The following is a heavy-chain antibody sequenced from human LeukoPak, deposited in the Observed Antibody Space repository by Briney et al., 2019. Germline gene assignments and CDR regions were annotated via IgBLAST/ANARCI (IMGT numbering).Heavy chain of an antibody. CDR1: GYTFTSYY. CDR3: ARGRLMRWLQNRYYYMDV. CDR2: INPSGGST. Sequence: GASVKVSCKASGYTFTSYYMHWVRQAPGQGLGWMGRINPSGGSTSYAQKFQGRVTMTRDMSTSTVYMALSSLRSEDTAVYYCARGRLMRWLQNRYYYMDVWGKGTTVTVSS. J-gene: IGHJ6*03. V-gene: IGHV1-46*01. D-gene: IGHD5-24*01.